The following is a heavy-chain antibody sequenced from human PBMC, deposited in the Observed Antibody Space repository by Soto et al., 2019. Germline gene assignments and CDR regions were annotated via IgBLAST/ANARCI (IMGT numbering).Heavy chain of an antibody. V-gene: IGHV3-33*01. CDR2: IWHDGSEK. D-gene: IGHD6-13*01. J-gene: IGHJ6*03. CDR3: ARPAGHYYYYMDV. Sequence: ESGGGVVQSGRSLRLSCAASGFIFSTYGMHWVRQAPGTGLEWVALIWHDGSEKYYADSVKGRFTITRDNSKNTLYLQMNSLRAEDTAVYFCARPAGHYYYYMDVWGIGTTVTVSS. CDR1: GFIFSTYG.